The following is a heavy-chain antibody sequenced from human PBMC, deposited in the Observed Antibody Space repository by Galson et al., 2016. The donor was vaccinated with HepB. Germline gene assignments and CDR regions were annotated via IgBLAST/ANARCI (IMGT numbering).Heavy chain of an antibody. D-gene: IGHD2-21*01. J-gene: IGHJ5*02. V-gene: IGHV4-59*02. Sequence: LSLTCTVSGGSVSSYYWSWIRQPPGKGLQWIGYISDTGSTNYNPSLKSRVIISIDTSKNQLPLNLTSVTAADTAVYYCAKRDCVGVRCYDWDNNWFDPWGQGTLVTVSS. CDR2: ISDTGST. CDR1: GGSVSSYY. CDR3: AKRDCVGVRCYDWDNNWFDP.